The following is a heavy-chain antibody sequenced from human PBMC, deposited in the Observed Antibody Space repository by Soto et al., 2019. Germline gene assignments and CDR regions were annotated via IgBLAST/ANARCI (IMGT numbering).Heavy chain of an antibody. CDR3: ARDGHYDILTGYSSPYGVDV. D-gene: IGHD3-9*01. Sequence: GGSLRLSCAASGFTFSSYWTSWVRQAPGKGLEWVANIKQDGSEKYYVDSVKGRFTISRDNAKNSLYLQMNSLRAEDTAVYYCARDGHYDILTGYSSPYGVDVWGQGTTVTVSS. V-gene: IGHV3-7*05. CDR1: GFTFSSYW. CDR2: IKQDGSEK. J-gene: IGHJ6*02.